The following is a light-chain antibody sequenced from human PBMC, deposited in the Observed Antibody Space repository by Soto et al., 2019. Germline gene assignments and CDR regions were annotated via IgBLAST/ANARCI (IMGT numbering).Light chain of an antibody. J-gene: IGKJ5*01. Sequence: EIVMTQSPTTLSVSPGERATLSCRASQSVSTNLAWYQQKPGQVPSLLIYGASTRASGIPARFSGSGAGTEFTLTIGSLPSEDFAVYYCQQYSSSPSFGQGTRLEIK. V-gene: IGKV3-15*01. CDR3: QQYSSSPS. CDR1: QSVSTN. CDR2: GAS.